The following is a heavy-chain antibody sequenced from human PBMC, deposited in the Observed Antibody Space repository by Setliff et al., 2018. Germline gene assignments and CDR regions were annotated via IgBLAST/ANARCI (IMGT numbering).Heavy chain of an antibody. CDR2: IDPSGNT. CDR3: ARARSLDFDY. V-gene: IGHV4-61*09. J-gene: IGHJ4*02. Sequence: SETLSLTCTVSGGSISSGTNYWSWIRQPAGRGLEWIGHIDPSGNTNYQPSLKSRVTISGDTSKNQFSLKLTSVTAADTAVYYCARARSLDFDYWGQGMLVTVSS. CDR1: GGSISSGTNY.